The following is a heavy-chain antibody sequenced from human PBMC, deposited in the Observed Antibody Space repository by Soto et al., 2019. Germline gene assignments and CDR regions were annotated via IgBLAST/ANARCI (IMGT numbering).Heavy chain of an antibody. D-gene: IGHD3-3*02. CDR1: GLTVSSYG. J-gene: IGHJ6*03. Sequence: GGSMRLSCAASGLTVSSYGMHWVRQDPGKGLEWVAVISYDGSNKYYADSVKGRFTISRDNSKNTLYLQMNSLRAEDTAVYYCAKELAKEDTYYYYYYMDVWGKGTTVTVSS. CDR3: AKELAKEDTYYYYYYMDV. CDR2: ISYDGSNK. V-gene: IGHV3-30*18.